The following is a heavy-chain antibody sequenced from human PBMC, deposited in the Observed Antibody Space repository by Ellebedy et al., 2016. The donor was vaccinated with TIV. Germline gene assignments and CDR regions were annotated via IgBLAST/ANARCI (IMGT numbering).Heavy chain of an antibody. V-gene: IGHV3-48*01. Sequence: GESLKISXAASGFNFSNFNMNWVRQAPGKGLEWISYISSSSSTIYYADSVKGRFTISRDNARNLLNLQMNSLRAEDTAVYFCARGKGLPERGDYMDVWGKGTTVTVSS. J-gene: IGHJ6*03. CDR2: ISSSSSTI. CDR1: GFNFSNFN. CDR3: ARGKGLPERGDYMDV. D-gene: IGHD2-15*01.